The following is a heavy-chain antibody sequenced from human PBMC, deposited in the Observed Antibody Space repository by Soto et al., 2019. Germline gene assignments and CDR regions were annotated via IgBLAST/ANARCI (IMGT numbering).Heavy chain of an antibody. CDR1: GFTFNSYT. CDR3: VKDLQWLIYGY. CDR2: ISSNESST. Sequence: GGSLRLSCSASGFTFNSYTMHWVRQAPGKGLEYVSAISSNESSTYYADSVKGRFTISRDNSKNTLYLQMSSLRAEDTAVYYCVKDLQWLIYGYWGQGTLVTVSS. V-gene: IGHV3-64D*06. J-gene: IGHJ4*02. D-gene: IGHD6-19*01.